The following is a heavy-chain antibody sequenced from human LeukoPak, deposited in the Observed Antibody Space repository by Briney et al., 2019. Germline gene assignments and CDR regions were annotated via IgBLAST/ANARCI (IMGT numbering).Heavy chain of an antibody. J-gene: IGHJ4*02. V-gene: IGHV3-30*02. Sequence: PGGSLRLSCAASGFTFSSYGMHWVRQAPGKGLEWVAFIRYDGSNKYYADSVKGRFTISRDNAKNSLYLQMNSLRAEDTAVYYCARVAFFPDCDYWGQGTLVTVSS. CDR3: ARVAFFPDCDY. CDR2: IRYDGSNK. D-gene: IGHD3-3*02. CDR1: GFTFSSYG.